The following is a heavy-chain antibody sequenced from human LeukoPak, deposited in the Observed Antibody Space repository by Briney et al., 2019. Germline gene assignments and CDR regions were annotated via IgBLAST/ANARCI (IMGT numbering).Heavy chain of an antibody. V-gene: IGHV3-7*01. Sequence: PGGSLRLSCAASGFTFSSYWMSWVRQAPGKGLEWVAIIKQDGSEKYYVDSVKGRFTISRDNAKNSLYLQMNSLRAEDTAVYYCSKEKSAVLTPGVDYWGQGTLVTVSS. J-gene: IGHJ4*02. CDR1: GFTFSSYW. CDR3: SKEKSAVLTPGVDY. D-gene: IGHD4-23*01. CDR2: IKQDGSEK.